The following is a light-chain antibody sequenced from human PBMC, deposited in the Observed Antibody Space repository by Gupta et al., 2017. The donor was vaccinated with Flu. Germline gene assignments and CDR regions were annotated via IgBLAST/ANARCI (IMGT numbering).Light chain of an antibody. CDR3: QQYDNLPLT. J-gene: IGKJ4*01. V-gene: IGKV1-33*01. Sequence: PSSLSASVGDRVTITCQASQDVSKYLNWYQVKAGKAPKLLIYEGSNLETGVPSRFSGSGSGTDFIFTISSLQPEDFATYYCQQYDNLPLTYGGGTRVDI. CDR2: EGS. CDR1: QDVSKY.